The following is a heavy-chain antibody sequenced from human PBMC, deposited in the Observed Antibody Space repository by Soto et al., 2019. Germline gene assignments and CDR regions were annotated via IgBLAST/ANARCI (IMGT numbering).Heavy chain of an antibody. CDR3: SLAVTTSDY. D-gene: IGHD4-17*01. CDR2: IRSKANSYAT. CDR1: GFTFSGSA. J-gene: IGHJ4*02. Sequence: PGGSLRLSCAASGFTFSGSAMHWVRQASGKGLEWVGRIRSKANSYATAYAASVKGRFTISRDDSKNTAYLQMNSLKTEDTAVYYCSLAVTTSDYWGQGPLVTVSS. V-gene: IGHV3-73*01.